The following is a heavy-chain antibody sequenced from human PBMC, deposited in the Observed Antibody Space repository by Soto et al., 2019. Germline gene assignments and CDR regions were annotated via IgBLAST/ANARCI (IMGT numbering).Heavy chain of an antibody. CDR2: ITLIFGTA. D-gene: IGHD2-2*02. Sequence: QVQLVQAGAEGKKPGSSVKVSCKASGGTSSSNAISWVRQAPGQGLEWMGGITLIFGTANYAQKFQGRVTLTADESTTTAYMELSSLRSEDPAVYYCASSVVPADIGFGYYYYGMDVWGQGTTVTVSS. J-gene: IGHJ6*02. V-gene: IGHV1-69*01. CDR3: ASSVVPADIGFGYYYYGMDV. CDR1: GGTSSSNA.